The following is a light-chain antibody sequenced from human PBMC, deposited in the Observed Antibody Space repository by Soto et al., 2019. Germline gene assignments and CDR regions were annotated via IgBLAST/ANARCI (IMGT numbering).Light chain of an antibody. J-gene: IGKJ1*01. Sequence: DIQMTQSPSSLSASVGDRVTITCRASQNIDFNLSWFQQRPGEAPKLLIFAASSLQSGVPSRFTGRGSGTDFTLTISSLQPEDFATYFCLQTYSTLWTFGQGTKVDIK. CDR3: LQTYSTLWT. V-gene: IGKV1-39*01. CDR2: AAS. CDR1: QNIDFN.